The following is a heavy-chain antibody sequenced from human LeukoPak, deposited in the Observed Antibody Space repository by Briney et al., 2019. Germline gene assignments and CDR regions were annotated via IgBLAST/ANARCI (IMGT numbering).Heavy chain of an antibody. CDR1: GFIFSSYG. Sequence: PGGSLRLSCEVSGFIFSSYGMHWVRQAPGKGLEWVAVISYDGTNKYYADSVKGRFTISRDNSKNTLYLQMNSLRAEDTAVYYVHCASDAFDIWGQGTMVTVSS. CDR2: ISYDGTNK. CDR3: HCASDAFDI. V-gene: IGHV3-30*03. J-gene: IGHJ3*02. D-gene: IGHD1-1*01.